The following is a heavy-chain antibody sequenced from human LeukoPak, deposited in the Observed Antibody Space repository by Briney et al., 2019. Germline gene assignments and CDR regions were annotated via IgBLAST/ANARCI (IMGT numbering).Heavy chain of an antibody. CDR3: AREPYSSSSGYGMDV. CDR2: IYYSGST. CDR1: GGSISSSSYY. Sequence: SETLSLTCTVSGGSISSSSYYWGWLRQPPGQGLEWIGSIYYSGSTYYNPSLKSRVTISVDTSKNQFSLKLSSVTAADTAVYYCAREPYSSSSGYGMDVWGQGTTVTVSS. J-gene: IGHJ6*02. V-gene: IGHV4-39*07. D-gene: IGHD6-13*01.